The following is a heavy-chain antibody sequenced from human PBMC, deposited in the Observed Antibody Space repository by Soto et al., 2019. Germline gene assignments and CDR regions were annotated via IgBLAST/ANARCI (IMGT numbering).Heavy chain of an antibody. Sequence: QVQLQESGPGLVKPSETLSLTCTVSGGSISSYYWSWIRQPPGKGLEWIGYIYYSGSTNYNPSLKSRVTISVDTSQNQFSLKLSSVTAADTAVYYCARGGAGYSSSWYVDYWGQGTRVTVSS. CDR3: ARGGAGYSSSWYVDY. V-gene: IGHV4-59*01. D-gene: IGHD6-13*01. CDR1: GGSISSYY. J-gene: IGHJ4*02. CDR2: IYYSGST.